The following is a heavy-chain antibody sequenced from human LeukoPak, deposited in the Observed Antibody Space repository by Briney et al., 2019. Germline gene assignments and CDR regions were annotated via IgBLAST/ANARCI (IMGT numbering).Heavy chain of an antibody. CDR3: ARDLIKVEDNYYYGMDV. Sequence: GGSLRLSCAASGFTFSSYAMSWVRQAPGKGLEWVSAISGSGGSTYYADSVKGRFTISRDNSKNTLYLQMNSLRAEDTAVYYCARDLIKVEDNYYYGMDVWGQGTTVTVSS. CDR1: GFTFSSYA. CDR2: ISGSGGST. D-gene: IGHD2-15*01. J-gene: IGHJ6*02. V-gene: IGHV3-23*01.